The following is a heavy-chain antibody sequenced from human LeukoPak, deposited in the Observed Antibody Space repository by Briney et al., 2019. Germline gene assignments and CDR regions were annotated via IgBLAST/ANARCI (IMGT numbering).Heavy chain of an antibody. D-gene: IGHD1-26*01. CDR1: GGSISSSSYY. V-gene: IGHV4-39*01. CDR2: IYYSGST. Sequence: SETLSLTCSVSGGSISSSSYYWGWIRQPPGKGLEWIGSIYYSGSTYYNPSLKSRVTISVDTSKNQFSLKLSSVTAADTAVYYCASLRERSYYARGFDYWGQGTLVTVSS. CDR3: ASLRERSYYARGFDY. J-gene: IGHJ4*02.